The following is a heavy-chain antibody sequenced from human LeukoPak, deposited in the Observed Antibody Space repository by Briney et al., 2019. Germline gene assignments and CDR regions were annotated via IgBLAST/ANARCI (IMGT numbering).Heavy chain of an antibody. CDR2: VSYSRST. D-gene: IGHD3-16*01. V-gene: IGHV4-39*07. J-gene: IGHJ4*02. Sequence: SETLSLTCTVSGGSIRGSDYYWGWIRQPPGKGLERIGSVSYSRSTNSNPSLKSPVSLSEDTSQNQFYMKLTSVTAADTAVYYCAREWRGAYFSYWGQGTLVTVSS. CDR1: GGSIRGSDYY. CDR3: AREWRGAYFSY.